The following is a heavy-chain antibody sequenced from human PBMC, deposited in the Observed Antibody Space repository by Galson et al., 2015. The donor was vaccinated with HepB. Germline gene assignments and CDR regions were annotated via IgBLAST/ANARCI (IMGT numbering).Heavy chain of an antibody. CDR3: ARVIGRIFGKMDV. J-gene: IGHJ6*02. CDR1: GFTFSSYA. V-gene: IGHV3-30-3*01. CDR2: ISYDGSNK. Sequence: SLRLSCAASGFTFSSYAMHWVRQAPGKGLEWVAVISYDGSNKYYADSVKGRFTISRDNSKNTLYLQMNSLRAEDTAVYYCARVIGRIFGKMDVWGQGTTVTVSS. D-gene: IGHD3-3*01.